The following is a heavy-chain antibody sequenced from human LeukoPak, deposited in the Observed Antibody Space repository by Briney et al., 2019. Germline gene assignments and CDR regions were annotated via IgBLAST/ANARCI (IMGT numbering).Heavy chain of an antibody. CDR3: AKSSSSWGVGYFDY. Sequence: GGSLRLSCAASGFTFRTSGMSWVRQAPGKGLEWVSAISGSGVSTYYADSVKGRFTISRDNSKNTLYLQMNSLRAEDTAVYYCAKSSSSWGVGYFDYWGQGTLVTVSS. CDR2: ISGSGVST. J-gene: IGHJ4*02. D-gene: IGHD6-13*01. V-gene: IGHV3-23*01. CDR1: GFTFRTSG.